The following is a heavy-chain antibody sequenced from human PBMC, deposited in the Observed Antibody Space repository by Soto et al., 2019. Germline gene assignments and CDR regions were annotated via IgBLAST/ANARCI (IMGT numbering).Heavy chain of an antibody. CDR1: GASISSTSDY. CDR2: SFHSGTT. CDR3: ARQVGGGFGYADSDDAFDI. D-gene: IGHD3-10*01. J-gene: IGHJ3*02. V-gene: IGHV4-39*01. Sequence: QLQLQESGPGLVKTSETLSLTCTVSGASISSTSDYWGWIRQSPGMGLEWIGSSFHSGTTYYNPTLESGIPISVDTSKNQFSLRLSSVPAADTAVYFCARQVGGGFGYADSDDAFDIWGQGTVVTVSS.